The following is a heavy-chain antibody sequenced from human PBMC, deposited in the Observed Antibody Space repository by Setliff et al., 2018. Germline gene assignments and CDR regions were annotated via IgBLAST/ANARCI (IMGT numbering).Heavy chain of an antibody. V-gene: IGHV1-2*06. D-gene: IGHD2-21*01. Sequence: ASVKVSCKTSGYTFTAYYIYWVRQVPGHGLELMGRIHPNTGSTNYLQDFQGRVTITRDTSIYTVYMELTGLTSGDTAVYYCAKQGYSDSLYAFDVWGQGTVVTVSS. CDR2: IHPNTGST. CDR1: GYTFTAYY. CDR3: AKQGYSDSLYAFDV. J-gene: IGHJ3*01.